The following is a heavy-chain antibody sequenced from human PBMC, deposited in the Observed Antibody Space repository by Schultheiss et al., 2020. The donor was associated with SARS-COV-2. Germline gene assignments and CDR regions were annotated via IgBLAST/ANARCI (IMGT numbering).Heavy chain of an antibody. J-gene: IGHJ6*02. Sequence: SETLSLTCAVSGGSISSGGYSWSWIRQPPGKGLEWIGYTYYSGSTNYNPSLKSRVTISVDTSKSQFSLKLSSVTAADTAVYYCARGGDWNYDYYYYGMDVWGQGTTVTVSS. CDR3: ARGGDWNYDYYYYGMDV. CDR1: GGSISSGGYS. V-gene: IGHV4-61*08. D-gene: IGHD1-7*01. CDR2: TYYSGST.